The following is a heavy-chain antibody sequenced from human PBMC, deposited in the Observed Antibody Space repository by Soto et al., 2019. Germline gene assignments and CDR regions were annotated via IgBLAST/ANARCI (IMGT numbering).Heavy chain of an antibody. Sequence: SVKVSCKAPGGTSSSYAIIWVRQAPGQGLEWMGEIIPEFARANYAQKFQGRVTITADESTGTAYMELSSLTSDDTAVYYCAREAMPNSSGWHYRGQGTLVTVS. J-gene: IGHJ4*02. CDR3: AREAMPNSSGWHY. D-gene: IGHD6-19*01. CDR2: IIPEFARA. V-gene: IGHV1-69*13. CDR1: GGTSSSYA.